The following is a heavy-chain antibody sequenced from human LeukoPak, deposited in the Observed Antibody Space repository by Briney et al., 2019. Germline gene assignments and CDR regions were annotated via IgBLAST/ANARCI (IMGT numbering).Heavy chain of an antibody. V-gene: IGHV3-30*02. CDR1: GFTFSSYG. CDR2: IRYDGSNK. CDR3: AKEALKGIAAAGPFDY. Sequence: GVSLRLSCAASGFTFSSYGMHWVRQAPGKGLEWVAFIRYDGSNKYYADSVKGRFTISRDNSKNTLYLQMNSLRAEDTAVYYCAKEALKGIAAAGPFDYWGQGTLVTVSS. D-gene: IGHD6-13*01. J-gene: IGHJ4*02.